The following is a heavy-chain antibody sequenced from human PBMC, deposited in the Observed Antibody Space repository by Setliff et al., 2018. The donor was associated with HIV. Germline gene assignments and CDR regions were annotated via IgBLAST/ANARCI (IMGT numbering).Heavy chain of an antibody. J-gene: IGHJ4*02. CDR1: GGSISSYY. Sequence: SETLSLTCTVSGGSISSYYWSWIRQPPGKGLEWIGYIYTSGSTNYNPSLKSRVTISVDTSKNQFSLKLNSVTAADTAVYYCANSGESRIWGQGTLVTVSS. V-gene: IGHV4-4*08. CDR2: IYTSGST. D-gene: IGHD3-22*01. CDR3: ANSGESRI.